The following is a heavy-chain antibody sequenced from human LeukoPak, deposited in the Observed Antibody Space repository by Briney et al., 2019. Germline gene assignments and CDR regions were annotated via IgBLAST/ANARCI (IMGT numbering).Heavy chain of an antibody. J-gene: IGHJ4*02. CDR3: ARWGASSGWYYFDY. V-gene: IGHV3-7*03. CDR1: GFTFSSYW. D-gene: IGHD6-19*01. Sequence: PGRSLRLSCAASGFTFSSYWMSWVRQAPGKGLEWVANIKKDGSEKYYLDSVRGRFTISRDNAKNSLYLQMNSLRAEDTALYYCARWGASSGWYYFDYWGQGTLVTVSS. CDR2: IKKDGSEK.